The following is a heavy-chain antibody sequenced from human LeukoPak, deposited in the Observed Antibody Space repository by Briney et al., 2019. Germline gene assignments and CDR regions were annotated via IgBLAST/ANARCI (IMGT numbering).Heavy chain of an antibody. Sequence: GGSLRLSCAASGFTFSSYAISWVRQAPGKGLEWVSDISGIVGSTYYGNSVKGWFTSSRDNSMKTMYLQMNSLRAEDTAVYYCVRRRTGGSSKFPWDYWGQGTLVTVSS. D-gene: IGHD1-26*01. CDR2: ISGIVGST. CDR3: VRRRTGGSSKFPWDY. CDR1: GFTFSSYA. V-gene: IGHV3-23*01. J-gene: IGHJ4*02.